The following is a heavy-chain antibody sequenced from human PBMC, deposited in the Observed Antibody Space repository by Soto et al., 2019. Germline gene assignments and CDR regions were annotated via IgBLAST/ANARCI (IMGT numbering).Heavy chain of an antibody. Sequence: SGGSLRLSCAASGFTFSSSSMNWVRQAPGKGLEWVSYISSSSSAIYYTDSVKGRFTISRDNAKNSLYMQMNSLRVEDTAVYYCARALRGSSANYGPAYWGQGT. V-gene: IGHV3-48*01. CDR2: ISSSSSAI. D-gene: IGHD1-26*01. CDR1: GFTFSSSS. J-gene: IGHJ4*02. CDR3: ARALRGSSANYGPAY.